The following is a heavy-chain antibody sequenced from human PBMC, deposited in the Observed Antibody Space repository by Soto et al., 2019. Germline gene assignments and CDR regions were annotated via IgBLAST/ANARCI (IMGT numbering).Heavy chain of an antibody. CDR3: ARGYCSSTSCYAVWYFDL. V-gene: IGHV4-31*03. D-gene: IGHD2-2*01. CDR1: GGSISSGGYY. J-gene: IGHJ2*01. Sequence: QVQLQESGPGLVKPSQTLSLTCTVSGGSISSGGYYWSSIRQHPAKGLEWIGYIYYSGSTYYNPSLKSRVTISVDTSKNQFSLKLSSVTAAETAVYYCARGYCSSTSCYAVWYFDLWGRGTLVTVSS. CDR2: IYYSGST.